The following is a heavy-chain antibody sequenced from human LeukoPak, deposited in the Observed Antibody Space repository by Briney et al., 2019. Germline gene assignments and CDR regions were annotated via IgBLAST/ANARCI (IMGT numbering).Heavy chain of an antibody. CDR3: ARVQGYSSSFPLGGRRNAFDI. D-gene: IGHD6-13*01. CDR1: GFTFSSYA. V-gene: IGHV3-23*01. Sequence: GGSLRLSCAASGFTFSSYAMSWVRQAPGKGLEWVSAISGSGGSTYYADSVKGRFTISRDNSKNTLYLQMNSLRAEDTAVYYCARVQGYSSSFPLGGRRNAFDIWGQGTMVTVSS. J-gene: IGHJ3*02. CDR2: ISGSGGST.